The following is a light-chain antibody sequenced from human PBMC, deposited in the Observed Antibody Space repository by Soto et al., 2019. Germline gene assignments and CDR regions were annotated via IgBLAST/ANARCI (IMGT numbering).Light chain of an antibody. V-gene: IGLV2-23*02. J-gene: IGLJ1*01. CDR1: SSEVGSYNL. CDR2: EVS. Sequence: QSVLTQPASVSGSPGQSITISCTGTSSEVGSYNLVSWYQQHPGKAPKLMIYEVSKRPSGVSNRFSGSKSGNTASLTISGLQAEDEADYYCYSYAGSSTYVFGPGTKVT. CDR3: YSYAGSSTYV.